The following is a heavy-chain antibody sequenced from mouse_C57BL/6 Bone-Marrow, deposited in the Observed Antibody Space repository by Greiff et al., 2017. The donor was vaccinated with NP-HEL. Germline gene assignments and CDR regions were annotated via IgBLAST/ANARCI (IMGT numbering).Heavy chain of an antibody. CDR1: GYTFTDYY. V-gene: IGHV1-19*01. Sequence: EVQRVESGPVLVKPGASVKMSCKASGYTFTDYYMNWVKQSHGKSLEWIGVINPYNGGTSYNQKFKGKATLTVDKSSSTAYMELNSLTSEDSAVYYCARLGDGYASWFAYWGQGTLVTVSA. CDR3: ARLGDGYASWFAY. CDR2: INPYNGGT. J-gene: IGHJ3*01. D-gene: IGHD2-2*01.